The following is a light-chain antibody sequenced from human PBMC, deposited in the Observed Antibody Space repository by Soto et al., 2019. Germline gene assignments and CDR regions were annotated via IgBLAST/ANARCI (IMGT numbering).Light chain of an antibody. Sequence: QSALTQPASVSGSPGQSITISCTGTSSDVVSYNLVSCYQQHPGKAPKLMIYEGSKRPSGVSNRFSGSKSGNTASLTISGLQAEDEADYYCCSYAGSSTVVFVGGTKLTVL. CDR2: EGS. J-gene: IGLJ2*01. CDR3: CSYAGSSTVV. CDR1: SSDVVSYNL. V-gene: IGLV2-23*01.